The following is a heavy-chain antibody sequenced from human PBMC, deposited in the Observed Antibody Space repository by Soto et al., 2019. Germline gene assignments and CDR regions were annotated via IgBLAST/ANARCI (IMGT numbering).Heavy chain of an antibody. CDR1: SGSITSSNW. CDR3: AGGAVAGTSPAY. D-gene: IGHD6-19*01. Sequence: QVQLQESGPGLVKPSGTLSLTCAVSSGSITSSNWWSWVRQPPGKGLEWIGKIYHSGSTNYNPSLTSRVTKSVDKSKNVFSLKLSSVTAADTAMYYCAGGAVAGTSPAYWGQGTLVTVSS. V-gene: IGHV4-4*02. CDR2: IYHSGST. J-gene: IGHJ4*02.